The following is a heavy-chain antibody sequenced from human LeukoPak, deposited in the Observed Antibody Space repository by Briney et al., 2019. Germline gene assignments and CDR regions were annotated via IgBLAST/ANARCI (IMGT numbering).Heavy chain of an antibody. D-gene: IGHD3-3*01. J-gene: IGHJ6*02. V-gene: IGHV4-34*01. CDR1: GGSFSGYY. CDR3: ARVNYDFWTGMDV. Sequence: SETLSLTCAVYGGSFSGYYWSWIRQPPGKGLEWIGEINHSGSTNYNPSLRSRVTISVDTSKNQFSLKLSSVTAADTAVYYCARVNYDFWTGMDVWGQGTTVTVSS. CDR2: INHSGST.